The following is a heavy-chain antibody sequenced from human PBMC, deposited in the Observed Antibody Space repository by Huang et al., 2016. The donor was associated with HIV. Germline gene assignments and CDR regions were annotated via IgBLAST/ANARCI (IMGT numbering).Heavy chain of an antibody. CDR3: ARSDMRNFDWLLHY. V-gene: IGHV1-18*04. CDR1: GYTFTSYG. Sequence: QVQLVQSGAEVKKPGASVKVSCKASGYTFTSYGINWVRQAPGQGPEGIGWSSEYKGNTNYAQKFQGRVTMTTDTSTSTDYMELRSLRSDDTAVYYCARSDMRNFDWLLHYWGQGTLVTVSS. D-gene: IGHD3-9*01. J-gene: IGHJ4*02. CDR2: SSEYKGNT.